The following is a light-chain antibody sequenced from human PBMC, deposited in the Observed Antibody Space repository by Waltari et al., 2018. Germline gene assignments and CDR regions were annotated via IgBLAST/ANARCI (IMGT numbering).Light chain of an antibody. J-gene: IGKJ4*01. CDR3: QQYYNWPRLT. CDR2: DAS. CDR1: QSLSST. Sequence: EIVMTQSPATLSVSPGERATLSCRASQSLSSTLAWYQQQPGQAPRLLIYDASTRATGIPARFSGSGSGTEFTLTISSLQSEDFAVYYCQQYYNWPRLTFGGGTKVEIK. V-gene: IGKV3-15*01.